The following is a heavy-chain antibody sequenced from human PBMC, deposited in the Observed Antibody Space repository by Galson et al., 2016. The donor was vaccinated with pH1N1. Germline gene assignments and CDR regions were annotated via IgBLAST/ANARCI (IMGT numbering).Heavy chain of an antibody. Sequence: PALVKPTQTLTLTCTFPGFSLSTSGMCVSWIRQPPGKALEWLARIDWEDDKYYSTSLKTRLTISKDTSKNQVVLTMTNMDPVDTATYFCARTRGGFGDYVYWGQGTLVTVSS. J-gene: IGHJ4*02. D-gene: IGHD3-10*01. V-gene: IGHV2-70*11. CDR1: GFSLSTSGMC. CDR3: ARTRGGFGDYVY. CDR2: IDWEDDK.